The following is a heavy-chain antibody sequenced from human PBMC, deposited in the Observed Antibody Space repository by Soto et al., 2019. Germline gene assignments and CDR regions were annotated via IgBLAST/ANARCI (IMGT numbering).Heavy chain of an antibody. D-gene: IGHD4-17*01. J-gene: IGHJ5*02. Sequence: EVQLLKSGGGLLQAGGSLRLSCAASGFTFSSYAMNWVRQAPGMGLEWVSTISGRGSNTYYADSVKGRFTISRDNSKTTLYLQMNSLRAEDTAVYYCATDLGLRGGGWFDPWGQGTLVTVSS. CDR2: ISGRGSNT. CDR3: ATDLGLRGGGWFDP. CDR1: GFTFSSYA. V-gene: IGHV3-23*01.